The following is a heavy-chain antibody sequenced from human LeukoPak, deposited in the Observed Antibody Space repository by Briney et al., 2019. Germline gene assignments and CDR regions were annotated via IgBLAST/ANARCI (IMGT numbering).Heavy chain of an antibody. CDR1: GFTFSSYA. CDR2: ISGSGGST. J-gene: IGHJ4*02. Sequence: PGGSLRLSCAASGFTFSSYAMSWVRQAPGKGLEWVSAISGSGGSTYYADSVKGRFTISRDNAKNSLYLQMNSLRAEDTAAYYCARDPSGIAAAGIGWGQGTLVTDSS. D-gene: IGHD6-13*01. CDR3: ARDPSGIAAAGIG. V-gene: IGHV3-23*01.